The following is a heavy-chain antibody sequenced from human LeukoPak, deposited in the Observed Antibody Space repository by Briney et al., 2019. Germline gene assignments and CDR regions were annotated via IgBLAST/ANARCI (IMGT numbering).Heavy chain of an antibody. J-gene: IGHJ3*02. Sequence: PSETLSLTCTVSGGSISSYYWGWIRQPPGKGLEWIGSIYYSGSTYYNPSLKSRVTISVDTSKNQFSLKLSSVTAADTAVYYCARVIPVVPAAIDAFDIWGQGTMVTVSS. V-gene: IGHV4-39*07. CDR3: ARVIPVVPAAIDAFDI. CDR2: IYYSGST. D-gene: IGHD2-2*01. CDR1: GGSISSYY.